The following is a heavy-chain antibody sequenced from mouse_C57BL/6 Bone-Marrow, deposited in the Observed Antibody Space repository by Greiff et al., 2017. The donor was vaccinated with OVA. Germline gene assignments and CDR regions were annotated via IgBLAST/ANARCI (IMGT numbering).Heavy chain of an antibody. V-gene: IGHV2-5*01. CDR2: IWRGGST. Sequence: VQLQQSGPGLVQPSQSLSITCTVSGFSLTSYGVHWVRQSPGKGLEWLGVIWRGGSTDYNAAFMSRLSITKDNSKGQVFFKMNSLQADDTAIYYCAKNLLLRYYYAMDYWGQGTSVTVSS. CDR3: AKNLLLRYYYAMDY. J-gene: IGHJ4*01. D-gene: IGHD1-1*01. CDR1: GFSLTSYG.